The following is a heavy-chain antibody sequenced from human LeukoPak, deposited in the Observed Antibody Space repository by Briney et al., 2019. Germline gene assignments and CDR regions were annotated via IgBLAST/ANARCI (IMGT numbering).Heavy chain of an antibody. CDR1: GFSFSTYE. CDR2: ITIVGSTR. J-gene: IGHJ5*02. CDR3: ARGAPYADL. Sequence: PGGSLRLSCAASGFSFSTYEMTWVRQAPGKGLEWVSDITIVGSTRYYLDSVKGRFTISRDTASNSLYLQMNSLSVQDTAVYYCARGAPYADLWGQGTLVTVAS. D-gene: IGHD2-2*01. V-gene: IGHV3-48*03.